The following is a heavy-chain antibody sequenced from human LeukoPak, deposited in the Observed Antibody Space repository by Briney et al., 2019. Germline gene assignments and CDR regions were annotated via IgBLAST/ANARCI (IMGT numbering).Heavy chain of an antibody. Sequence: SETLSLTCTVSGGSISSHYWRWMRQPPGKRLEWIGYIYYSGSTNYNPSHKSRVTISVDTSKNQFSLKLSSVTAAYTAVYYCASLTGQEYYYYMDVWGKGTTVTVSS. V-gene: IGHV4-59*11. J-gene: IGHJ6*03. CDR2: IYYSGST. CDR1: GGSISSHY. CDR3: ASLTGQEYYYYMDV. D-gene: IGHD3-9*01.